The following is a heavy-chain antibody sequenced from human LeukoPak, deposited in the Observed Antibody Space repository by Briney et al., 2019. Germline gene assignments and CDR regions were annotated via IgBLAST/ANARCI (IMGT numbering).Heavy chain of an antibody. CDR2: INPNSGGT. Sequence: ASVEVSCKASGYTFTGYYMHWVRQAPGQGLEWMGRINPNSGGTNYAQKFQGRVTMTRDTSISTAYMELSRLRSDDTAVYYCAREGDTATYFDYWGQGTLVTVSS. D-gene: IGHD5-18*01. V-gene: IGHV1-2*06. CDR3: AREGDTATYFDY. J-gene: IGHJ4*02. CDR1: GYTFTGYY.